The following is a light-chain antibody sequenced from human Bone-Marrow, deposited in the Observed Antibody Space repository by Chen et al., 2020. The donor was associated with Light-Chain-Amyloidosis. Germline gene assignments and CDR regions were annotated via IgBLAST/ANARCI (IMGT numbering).Light chain of an antibody. J-gene: IGLJ3*02. V-gene: IGLV3-21*02. CDR1: NIGSTS. CDR2: DDS. CDR3: QVWDRSSDRPV. Sequence: SSVLTPPSSVSVAPGQTATIACGGNNIGSTSVHWYQQTSGQAPLLVVYDDSDRPSGIPERLSGSNSGNTAILIISRVEAGDQADYYCQVWDRSSDRPVFGGGTKLTVL.